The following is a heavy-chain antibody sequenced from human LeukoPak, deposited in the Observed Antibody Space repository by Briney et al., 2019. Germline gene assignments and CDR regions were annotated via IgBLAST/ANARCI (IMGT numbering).Heavy chain of an antibody. V-gene: IGHV4-61*01. D-gene: IGHD3-10*01. CDR3: ARGSRYYGSGSYYSY. J-gene: IGHJ4*02. Sequence: SETLSLTCTVSGGSVSSGSYYWSWIRQPPGKGLEGIGYIYYSGSTNYNPSLKSRVTISVDTSKNQFSLKLSSVTAADTAVYYCARGSRYYGSGSYYSYWGQGTLVTASS. CDR1: GGSVSSGSYY. CDR2: IYYSGST.